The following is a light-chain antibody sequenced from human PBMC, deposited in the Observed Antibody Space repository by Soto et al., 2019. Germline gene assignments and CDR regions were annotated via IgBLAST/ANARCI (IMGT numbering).Light chain of an antibody. CDR1: QSVSRSD. CDR2: GAS. CDR3: LQDQAYPWT. V-gene: IGKV3-20*01. Sequence: EIVLTQSPGTLSLSPGERATLSCRASQSVSRSDLAWYQQKPGQAPRLLIYGASSRATDIPDRFSGSGSGTDFTLTIAGLQPEDVATYYCLQDQAYPWTFGPGTKVELK. J-gene: IGKJ3*01.